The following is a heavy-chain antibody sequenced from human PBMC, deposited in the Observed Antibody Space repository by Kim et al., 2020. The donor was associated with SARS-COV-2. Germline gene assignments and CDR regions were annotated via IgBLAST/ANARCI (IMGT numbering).Heavy chain of an antibody. Sequence: GGSLRLSCAASGFTFSSYGMHWVRQAPGKGLEWVAVIWYDGSNKYYADSVKGRFTISRDNSKNTLYLQMNSLRAEDTAVYYCAKGPYYYDSSEGLDPWGQGTLVTVSS. CDR1: GFTFSSYG. CDR3: AKGPYYYDSSEGLDP. D-gene: IGHD3-22*01. V-gene: IGHV3-33*06. CDR2: IWYDGSNK. J-gene: IGHJ5*02.